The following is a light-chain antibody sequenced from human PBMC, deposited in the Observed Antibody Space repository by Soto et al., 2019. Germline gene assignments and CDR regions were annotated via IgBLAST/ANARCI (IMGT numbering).Light chain of an antibody. J-gene: IGKJ1*01. CDR1: QSISSY. CDR2: AAS. V-gene: IGKV1-39*01. Sequence: DIQMTQSPSSLSASVGDRVSITCRASQSISSYLNWYQQRPGKAPHLLIYAASSLQSGVPSRFSGSGSGTDVTLTISSLQPEDFASYYCQQSYTTPWTFGQGTKVEIK. CDR3: QQSYTTPWT.